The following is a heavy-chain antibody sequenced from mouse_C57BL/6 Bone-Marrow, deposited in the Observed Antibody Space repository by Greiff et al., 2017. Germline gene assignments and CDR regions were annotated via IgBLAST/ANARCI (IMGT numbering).Heavy chain of an antibody. CDR1: GYTFTTYP. D-gene: IGHD2-4*01. J-gene: IGHJ3*01. CDR2: FHPYNDDT. Sequence: VQLQQSGAELVKPGASVKMSCKASGYTFTTYPIEWMKQNPGKSLEWIGNFHPYNDDTNYNEKFKGKATFTVEKSSSTVYLELSRLTSGDSAVYYCARSDYDVTGFAYWGQGTLVTVSA. V-gene: IGHV1-47*01. CDR3: ARSDYDVTGFAY.